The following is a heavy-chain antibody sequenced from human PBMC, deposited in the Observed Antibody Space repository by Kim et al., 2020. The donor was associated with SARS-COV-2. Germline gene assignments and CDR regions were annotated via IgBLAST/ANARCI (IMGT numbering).Heavy chain of an antibody. D-gene: IGHD3-16*01. V-gene: IGHV3-7*01. CDR3: ARDGGLYGHQTDY. Sequence: SMDSVKGRFTISRDNAKNSLYLQMNSLRAEDTAVYYCARDGGLYGHQTDYWGQGTLVTVSS. J-gene: IGHJ4*02.